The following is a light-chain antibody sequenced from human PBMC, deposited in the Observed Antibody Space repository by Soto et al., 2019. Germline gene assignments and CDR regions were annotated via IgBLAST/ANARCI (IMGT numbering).Light chain of an antibody. V-gene: IGKV3-15*01. CDR3: QQYRNWPRT. Sequence: EIVLTQSPATLSVSPGDRVTLSCRASQSVDINLAWYQQKAGQAPRLLVYGASTKATDMPGRFSGRGSGTEFTLTINNLQSEDFAVYYCQQYRNWPRTLGQGTKVDIK. J-gene: IGKJ1*01. CDR1: QSVDIN. CDR2: GAS.